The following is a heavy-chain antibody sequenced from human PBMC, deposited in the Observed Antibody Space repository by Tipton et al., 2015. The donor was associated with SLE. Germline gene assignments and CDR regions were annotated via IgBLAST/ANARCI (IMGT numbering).Heavy chain of an antibody. CDR1: GGSISSHY. CDR3: ARDLTGEAAFDI. D-gene: IGHD7-27*01. Sequence: LRLSCTVSGGSISSHYWSWIRQPPGKGLEWIGHIYTSGSTNYNPSLKSRVTISVDTSKNQFSLKLSSVTAADTAVYYCARDLTGEAAFDIWGQGTMVTVSS. V-gene: IGHV4-59*11. CDR2: IYTSGST. J-gene: IGHJ3*02.